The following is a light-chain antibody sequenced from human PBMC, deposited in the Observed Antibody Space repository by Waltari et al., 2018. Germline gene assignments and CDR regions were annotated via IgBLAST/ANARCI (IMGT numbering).Light chain of an antibody. V-gene: IGLV2-23*03. J-gene: IGLJ2*01. CDR3: CSYAGSGTFVV. Sequence: QSALTQPASVSGSPGQSLTISCTGTSSDVGSNNLVSWYQQHPVQAPKVVIYEGSERPSGISNRFSGAKSGITASLTISGLQPEDEADYYCCSYAGSGTFVVFGGGTKLTVL. CDR2: EGS. CDR1: SSDVGSNNL.